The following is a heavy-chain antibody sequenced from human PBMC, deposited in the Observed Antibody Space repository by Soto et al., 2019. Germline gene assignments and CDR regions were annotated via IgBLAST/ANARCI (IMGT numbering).Heavy chain of an antibody. CDR2: ISYDGSNK. CDR3: ARSHSSGTLDADY. J-gene: IGHJ4*02. D-gene: IGHD6-19*01. CDR1: GFTFSSYA. Sequence: VGSLRLSCAASGFTFSSYAMHWVRQAPGKGLEWVAVISYDGSNKYYADSVKGRFTISRDNSKNTLYLQMNSLRAEDTAVYYCARSHSSGTLDADYWGQGTLVTVSS. V-gene: IGHV3-30-3*01.